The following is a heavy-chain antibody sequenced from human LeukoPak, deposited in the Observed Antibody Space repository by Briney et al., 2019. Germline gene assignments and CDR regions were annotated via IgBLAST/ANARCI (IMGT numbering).Heavy chain of an antibody. J-gene: IGHJ4*02. V-gene: IGHV3-21*01. CDR3: ARDRYGDYALDY. D-gene: IGHD4-17*01. Sequence: PGGSLRLSCAASGFTFSSYSMNWVRQAPGKGLEWVSDISSSSSYIYYADSVKGRFNISRDNAKNSLYLQMNSQRAEDTAVYYCARDRYGDYALDYWGQGTLVTVSS. CDR1: GFTFSSYS. CDR2: ISSSSSYI.